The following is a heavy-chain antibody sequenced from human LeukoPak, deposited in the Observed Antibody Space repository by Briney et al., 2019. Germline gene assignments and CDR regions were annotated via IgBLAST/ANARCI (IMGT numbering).Heavy chain of an antibody. J-gene: IGHJ5*02. D-gene: IGHD3-22*01. CDR3: ARDSRYDSSGHAP. Sequence: PSETLSLTCTVFGGSISSYYWSWIRQPPGKGLEWIGYIYYSGSTNYNPSLKSRVTISVDTSKSQFSLKLSSVTAADTAIYFCARDSRYDSSGHAPWGQGSLVTVSS. CDR2: IYYSGST. V-gene: IGHV4-59*12. CDR1: GGSISSYY.